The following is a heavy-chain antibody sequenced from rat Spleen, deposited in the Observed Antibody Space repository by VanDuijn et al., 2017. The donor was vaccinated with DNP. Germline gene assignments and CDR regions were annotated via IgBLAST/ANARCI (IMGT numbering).Heavy chain of an antibody. J-gene: IGHJ4*01. D-gene: IGHD1-4*01. CDR1: GYSITSNY. CDR3: ARWPGYNPPYAMDA. V-gene: IGHV3-1*01. CDR2: ISYSGNT. Sequence: EVQLQESGPGLVKPSQSLSLTCSVTGYSITSNYWGWIRKFPGNKMEYIGHISYSGNTNYNPSLKSRISITRDTSKNQFFLHLNSVTTEDTATYYCARWPGYNPPYAMDAWGQGTSVTVSS.